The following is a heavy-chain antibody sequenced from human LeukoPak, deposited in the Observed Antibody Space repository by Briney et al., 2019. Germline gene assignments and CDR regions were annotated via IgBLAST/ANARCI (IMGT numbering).Heavy chain of an antibody. J-gene: IGHJ4*02. CDR1: GYTFTGYY. CDR2: INPNSGGT. CDR3: ARDVGVYCSSTSYSDY. Sequence: ASVKVSCKASGYTFTGYYMHWVRQAPGQGLEWMGWINPNSGGTNYAQKFQGRVTMTRDTSISTAYMELSRLRSDDTAVYYCARDVGVYCSSTSYSDYWGQGTLVTVSS. D-gene: IGHD2-2*01. V-gene: IGHV1-2*02.